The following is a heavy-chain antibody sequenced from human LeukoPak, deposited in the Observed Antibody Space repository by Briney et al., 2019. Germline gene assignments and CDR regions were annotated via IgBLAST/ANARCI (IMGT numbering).Heavy chain of an antibody. V-gene: IGHV4-59*01. J-gene: IGHJ6*02. CDR1: GGSISSYY. CDR3: ARGGSPSYYYYYGMDV. CDR2: IYYSGST. Sequence: SETLSLTCTVSGGSISSYYWSWIRQPPGKGLEWIGYIYYSGSTNYNPSLKSRVTISVDTSKNQFSLKLSSVTAADAAVYYCARGGSPSYYYYYGMDVWGQGTTVTVSS. D-gene: IGHD5-12*01.